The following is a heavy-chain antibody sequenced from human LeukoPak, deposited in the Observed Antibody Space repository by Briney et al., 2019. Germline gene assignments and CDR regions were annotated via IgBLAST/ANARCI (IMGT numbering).Heavy chain of an antibody. Sequence: SETLSLTCTVSGGSISSSSYYWGWIRQPPGKGLEWIGSIYYSGSTYYDPSLKSRVTISVDTSKNQFSLKLSSVTAADTAVYYCASGDDYGDFYYFDYWGQGTLVTVSS. V-gene: IGHV4-39*07. J-gene: IGHJ4*02. CDR3: ASGDDYGDFYYFDY. CDR2: IYYSGST. D-gene: IGHD4-17*01. CDR1: GGSISSSSYY.